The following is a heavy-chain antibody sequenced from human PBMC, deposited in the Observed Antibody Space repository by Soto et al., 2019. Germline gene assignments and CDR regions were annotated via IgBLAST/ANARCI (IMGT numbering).Heavy chain of an antibody. CDR1: GFTFDDYA. J-gene: IGHJ4*02. D-gene: IGHD3-16*01. CDR2: ISWNSGSI. CDR3: AKDSGGGVGLFDY. Sequence: ESGGGLVQPGRSLRLSCAASGFTFDDYAMHWVRQVPGKGLEWVSGISWNSGSIGYADSVKGRFTISRDSSKNSVYLQMNSLRIEETAFYYCAKDSGGGVGLFDYWGQGILVTVSS. V-gene: IGHV3-9*01.